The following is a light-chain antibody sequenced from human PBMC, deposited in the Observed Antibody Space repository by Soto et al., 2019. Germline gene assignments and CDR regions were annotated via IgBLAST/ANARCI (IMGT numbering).Light chain of an antibody. CDR1: QSISTY. Sequence: DIQMTQSPSSLSASVGDRVTITCRASQSISTYLNWYQHKPGKAPKFLIYGASSLQSGVPSRFRGSGSGTVFTLTISILQPEDFETYYCKQSYSTPWTFGQGTKVKIK. CDR2: GAS. V-gene: IGKV1-39*01. CDR3: KQSYSTPWT. J-gene: IGKJ1*01.